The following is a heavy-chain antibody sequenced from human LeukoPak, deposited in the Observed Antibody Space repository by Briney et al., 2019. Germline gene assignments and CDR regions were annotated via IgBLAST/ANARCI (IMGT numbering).Heavy chain of an antibody. CDR1: GGTFSSYA. J-gene: IGHJ4*02. CDR2: IIPIFGTA. D-gene: IGHD3-10*01. V-gene: IGHV1-69*13. CDR3: ARGGVLAGSYHTYYFDY. Sequence: ASAKVSCKASGGTFSSYAISWVRQAPGQGLEWMGGIIPIFGTANYAQKFQGRVTITADESTSTAYMELSSLRSEDTAVYYCARGGVLAGSYHTYYFDYWGQGTLVTVSS.